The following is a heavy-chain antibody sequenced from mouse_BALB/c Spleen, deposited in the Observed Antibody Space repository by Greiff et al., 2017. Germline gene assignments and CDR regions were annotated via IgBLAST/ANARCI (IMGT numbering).Heavy chain of an antibody. CDR3: YALLRLRAIDY. CDR2: IDPENGDT. CDR1: GFNIKDYY. V-gene: IGHV14-4*02. J-gene: IGHJ4*01. Sequence: EVKLMESGAELVRPGASVKLSCTASGFNIKDYYMHWVKQRPEQGLEWIGWIDPENGDTEYAPKFQGKATMTADTSSNMAYLQLSSMTSEDTAVYYLYALLRLRAIDYWGQGTSVTVSS. D-gene: IGHD1-2*01.